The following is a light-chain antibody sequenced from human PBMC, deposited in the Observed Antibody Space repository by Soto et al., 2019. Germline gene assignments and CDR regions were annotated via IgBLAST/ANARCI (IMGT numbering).Light chain of an antibody. J-gene: IGKJ1*01. Sequence: DIVMTQSPDSLAVSLGERATINCKSSQSIIYSSNNKNYLAWYQQKPGQPPKLLIYWASTRESGVPDRFSGSGSGTDFTLTISSLQAEDVAVYYCQQYYSTPWTFGLGTKVEIK. CDR3: QQYYSTPWT. V-gene: IGKV4-1*01. CDR2: WAS. CDR1: QSIIYSSNNKNY.